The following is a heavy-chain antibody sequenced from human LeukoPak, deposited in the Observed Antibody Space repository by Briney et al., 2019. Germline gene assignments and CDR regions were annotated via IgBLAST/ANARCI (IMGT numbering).Heavy chain of an antibody. Sequence: ASVKVSCKASGYTFTSYDINWVRQATGQGLEWTGWMNPNSGNTGYAQKFQGRVTITRNTSISTAYMELSSLRSENTAVYYCARALQLAGYMDVWGKGTTVTVSS. D-gene: IGHD5-18*01. CDR1: GYTFTSYD. V-gene: IGHV1-8*03. CDR2: MNPNSGNT. J-gene: IGHJ6*03. CDR3: ARALQLAGYMDV.